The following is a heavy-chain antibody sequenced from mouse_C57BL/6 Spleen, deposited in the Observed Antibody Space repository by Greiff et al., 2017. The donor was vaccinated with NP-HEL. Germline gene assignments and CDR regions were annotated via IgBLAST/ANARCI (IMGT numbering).Heavy chain of an antibody. CDR3: TRGDYYGSSYGYFDV. D-gene: IGHD1-1*01. V-gene: IGHV1-15*01. CDR1: GYTFTDYE. Sequence: VQLQQSGAELVRPGASVTLSCKASGYTFTDYEMHWVKQTPVHGLEWIGAIDPETGGTAYNQKFKGKAILTADKSSSTAYMELRSLTSEDSAVYYGTRGDYYGSSYGYFDVWGKGTTVTVSS. CDR2: IDPETGGT. J-gene: IGHJ1*03.